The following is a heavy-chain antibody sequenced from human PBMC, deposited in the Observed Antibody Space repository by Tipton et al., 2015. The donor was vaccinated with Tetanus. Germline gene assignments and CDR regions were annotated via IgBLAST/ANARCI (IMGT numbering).Heavy chain of an antibody. Sequence: LRLSCTVSGGSLNSGSYYWNWIRQPPGKGLEWIGYSYYTGTTNYNPSLKSRVTISLDTSKNQFSLKLRSVTAADPATYFWGNLRANFGGILAPFDYWGQGALVTVSS. CDR1: GGSLNSGSYY. CDR3: GNLRANFGGILAPFDY. CDR2: SYYTGTT. V-gene: IGHV4-61*01. J-gene: IGHJ4*02. D-gene: IGHD3-16*02.